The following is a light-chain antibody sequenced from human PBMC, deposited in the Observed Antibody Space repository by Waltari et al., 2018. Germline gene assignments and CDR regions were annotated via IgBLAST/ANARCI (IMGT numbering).Light chain of an antibody. J-gene: IGKJ1*01. CDR2: HAS. CDR3: QKYDSLPAT. Sequence: CRASGSVSKFLAWYQQKPGQAPRLLIFHASNRASGIPDRFSGSGFGTDFSLTISRLEPEDFAVYYCQKYDSLPATFGQGTKVEIK. V-gene: IGKV3-20*01. CDR1: GSVSKF.